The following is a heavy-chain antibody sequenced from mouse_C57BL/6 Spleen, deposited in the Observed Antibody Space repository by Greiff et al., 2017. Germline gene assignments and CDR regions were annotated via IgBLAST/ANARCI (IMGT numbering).Heavy chain of an antibody. J-gene: IGHJ3*01. D-gene: IGHD1-1*01. CDR2: INPSNGGT. V-gene: IGHV1-53*01. CDR3: ARSGYGSNWFAY. CDR1: GYTFTSYW. Sequence: VQLQQSGTELVKPGASVKLSCKASGYTFTSYWMHWVKQRPGQGLEWIGNINPSNGGTNYNEKFKSKATLTVDKSPSTAYMQLSSLTSEDSAVYYCARSGYGSNWFAYWGQGTLVTVSA.